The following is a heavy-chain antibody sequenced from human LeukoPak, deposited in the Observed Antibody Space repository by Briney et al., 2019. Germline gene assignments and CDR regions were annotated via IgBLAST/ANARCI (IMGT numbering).Heavy chain of an antibody. V-gene: IGHV3-48*03. CDR1: GFTFSSYE. J-gene: IGHJ4*02. D-gene: IGHD6-19*01. CDR2: ISDSGSSK. Sequence: GGSLRLSRAASGFTFSSYEMNWVRQAPGKGLEWVSYISDSGSSKHYADSVKGRFTISRDNAKNSLYLQMNSLRAEDTAVYYCARGGSSGWYTVDYWGQGTLVTVSS. CDR3: ARGGSSGWYTVDY.